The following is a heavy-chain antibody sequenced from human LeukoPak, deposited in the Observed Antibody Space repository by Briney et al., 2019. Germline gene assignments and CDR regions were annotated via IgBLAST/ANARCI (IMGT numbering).Heavy chain of an antibody. CDR2: INWNGGST. Sequence: GGSLRLSCVVPGVTVGGHAIRWVRQAPGKGLEWVANINWNGGSTGYGDSVKGRFTISRDNTKNSVFLQMDSKRGDDTALYYSGRDMRLEYVFDIWGQGTMVIVSS. CDR3: GRDMRLEYVFDI. CDR1: GVTVGGHA. V-gene: IGHV3-20*04. D-gene: IGHD6-6*01. J-gene: IGHJ3*02.